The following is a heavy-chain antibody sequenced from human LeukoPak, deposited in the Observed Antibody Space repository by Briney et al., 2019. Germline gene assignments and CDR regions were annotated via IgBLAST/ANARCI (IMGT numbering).Heavy chain of an antibody. CDR3: ARDSVLYDSSGYYFSSSWFDP. Sequence: SETLSLTCAVSGGSISSNSYYWGWIRQPPGKGLEWIGSIYYSGSSYYNPSLKSRVTISVDTPKNQISLRLNSVTAADTAVYYCARDSVLYDSSGYYFSSSWFDPWGQGTLVTVSS. J-gene: IGHJ5*02. CDR1: GGSISSNSYY. D-gene: IGHD3-22*01. V-gene: IGHV4-39*07. CDR2: IYYSGSS.